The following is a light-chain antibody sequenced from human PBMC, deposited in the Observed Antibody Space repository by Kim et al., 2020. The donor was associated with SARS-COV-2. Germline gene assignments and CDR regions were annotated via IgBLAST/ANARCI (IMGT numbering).Light chain of an antibody. J-gene: IGLJ2*01. V-gene: IGLV6-57*04. CDR3: QSYDSSSWV. Sequence: NFMLTQPHPVSGSPEKTVTISCTRSGGSIASNYVQWYQQRPGSVPTTVIYEDDQRPSGVPDRFSGSIDSSSNSASLTISGLKTEDEADYYCQSYDSSSWVFGGGTQLTVL. CDR1: GGSIASNY. CDR2: EDD.